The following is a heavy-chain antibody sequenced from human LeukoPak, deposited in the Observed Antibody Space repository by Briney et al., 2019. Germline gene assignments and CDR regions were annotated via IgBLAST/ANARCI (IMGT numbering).Heavy chain of an antibody. V-gene: IGHV4-39*01. CDR1: GGSISSSSYY. J-gene: IGHJ4*02. D-gene: IGHD2-2*01. CDR3: ARHYSGCSSTSCYGPIHPTDY. CDR2: IYYSGST. Sequence: SETLSLTCTVSGGSISSSSYYWGWIRQPPGKGLEWIGSIYYSGSTYYNPSLKSRVTISVDTSKNQFSLKLSSVTAADTAVYYCARHYSGCSSTSCYGPIHPTDYWGQGTLVTVSS.